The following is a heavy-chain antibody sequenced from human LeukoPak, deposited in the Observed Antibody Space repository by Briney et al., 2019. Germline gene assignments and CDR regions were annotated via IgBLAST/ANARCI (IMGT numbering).Heavy chain of an antibody. CDR3: ATLLLWFGELYFDY. Sequence: SETLSLTCTVSGGSISSGGYYWSWLRQHPGKGLEWIGYIYYSGSTYYNPSLKSRVTISVDTSKNQFSLKLSPVTAADTAVYYCATLLLWFGELYFDYWGQGTLVTVSS. CDR1: GGSISSGGYY. CDR2: IYYSGST. J-gene: IGHJ4*02. D-gene: IGHD3-10*01. V-gene: IGHV4-31*03.